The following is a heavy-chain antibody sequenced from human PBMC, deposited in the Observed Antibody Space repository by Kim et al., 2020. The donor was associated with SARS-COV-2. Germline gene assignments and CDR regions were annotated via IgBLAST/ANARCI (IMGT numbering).Heavy chain of an antibody. CDR2: T. CDR3: ATGASGWFYSDY. J-gene: IGHJ4*02. D-gene: IGHD6-19*01. Sequence: TNYADSVKGRFTISRDNSKNTLFLQMNSLRAEDTAMYYCATGASGWFYSDYWGQGTLVTVSS. V-gene: IGHV3-23*05.